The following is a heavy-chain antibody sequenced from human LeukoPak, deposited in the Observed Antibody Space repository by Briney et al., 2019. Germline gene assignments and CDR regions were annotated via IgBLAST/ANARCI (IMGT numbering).Heavy chain of an antibody. CDR2: ISSSSSYI. D-gene: IGHD7-27*01. J-gene: IGHJ6*03. CDR3: ARGQADGEWYYYYYMEG. Sequence: GGSLRLSCAASGFTFSSYSMNGVREAPGRGVEWGSSISSSSSYIYYADSLKGRFTISRDNAKNSLYLQMNSLRAEDTAVYYCARGQADGEWYYYYYMEGWGKATTVSASS. V-gene: IGHV3-21*01. CDR1: GFTFSSYS.